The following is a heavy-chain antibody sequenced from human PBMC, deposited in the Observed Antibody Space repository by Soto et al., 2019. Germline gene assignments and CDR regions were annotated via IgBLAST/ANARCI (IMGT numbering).Heavy chain of an antibody. Sequence: SETLSLTCAVYGGSFSGYYWSWIRQPPGKGLEWIGEINHSGSTNYNPSLKSRVTISVDTSKNQFSLKLSSVTAADTAVYYCARSFRTVTVFDYWGQGTLVTVSS. D-gene: IGHD4-17*01. CDR2: INHSGST. V-gene: IGHV4-34*01. CDR3: ARSFRTVTVFDY. CDR1: GGSFSGYY. J-gene: IGHJ4*02.